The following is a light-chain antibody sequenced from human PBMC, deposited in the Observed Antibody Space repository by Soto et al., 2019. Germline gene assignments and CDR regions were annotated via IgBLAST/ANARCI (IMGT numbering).Light chain of an antibody. V-gene: IGLV2-23*01. CDR1: SSDAGNYNL. CDR2: EGS. J-gene: IGLJ3*02. CDR3: CSYAGSRV. Sequence: SALTQPASVSGSPGQSITISCTGTSSDAGNYNLVSWYQHHPGKAPKLMIYEGSKRPSGVSNRFSGSNSGTTASLTISGLQAEDEADYYCCSYAGSRVFGGGTKLTVL.